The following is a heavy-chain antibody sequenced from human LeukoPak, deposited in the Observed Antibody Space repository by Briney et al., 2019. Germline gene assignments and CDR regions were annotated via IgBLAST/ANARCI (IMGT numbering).Heavy chain of an antibody. CDR2: INPSGGST. V-gene: IGHV1-46*01. Sequence: RASVKVSCKASGYTFTSYYMYWVRQAPGQGLEWMGVINPSGGSTSYAQKFQGRVTMTRDTSTSTVYMELSSLRSEDTAVYYCARGFYSGGWYGYFQHWGQGTLVTVSS. CDR1: GYTFTSYY. D-gene: IGHD6-19*01. J-gene: IGHJ1*01. CDR3: ARGFYSGGWYGYFQH.